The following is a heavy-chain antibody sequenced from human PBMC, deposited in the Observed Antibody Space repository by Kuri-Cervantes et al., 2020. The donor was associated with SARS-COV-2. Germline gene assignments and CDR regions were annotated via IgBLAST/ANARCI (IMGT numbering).Heavy chain of an antibody. V-gene: IGHV4-30-4*08. CDR2: IYFSGST. CDR3: ARTSHYDQYFDY. Sequence: SETLSLTCTVSGGSIGSGDYYRSWIRQPPGKGLEWIGYIYFSGSTYYNPSLKSRVTISLDTSKKQFSLKLSSVTAADTAVYYCARTSHYDQYFDYWGQGTLVTVSS. J-gene: IGHJ4*02. CDR1: GGSIGSGDYY. D-gene: IGHD4-11*01.